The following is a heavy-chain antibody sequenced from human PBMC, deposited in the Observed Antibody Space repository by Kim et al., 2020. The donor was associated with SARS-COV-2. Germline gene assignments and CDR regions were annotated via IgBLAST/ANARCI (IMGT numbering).Heavy chain of an antibody. Sequence: SVKGRFTISRENAKNSLYLQMNSLRAGDTAMYYCARGGRYSYGYWDAFDIWGQGTMVTVSS. CDR3: ARGGRYSYGYWDAFDI. D-gene: IGHD5-18*01. V-gene: IGHV3-13*01. J-gene: IGHJ3*02.